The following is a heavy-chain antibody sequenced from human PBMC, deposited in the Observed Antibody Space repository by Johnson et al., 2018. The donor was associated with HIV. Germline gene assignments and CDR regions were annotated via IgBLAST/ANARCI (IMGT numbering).Heavy chain of an antibody. Sequence: VQLVESGGGLVQPGGSLRLSCEGSGFIFDEYDMSWVRQTPGKGLEWVSGISWNGAIPGSADSVKGRFTIPRDKAKNFLYLQMNSLRAEDTALCYCARDTYYYDTSGYLTRPRAFDVWGQGTMVTVSS. CDR3: ARDTYYYDTSGYLTRPRAFDV. CDR2: ISWNGAIP. V-gene: IGHV3-20*04. D-gene: IGHD3-22*01. CDR1: GFIFDEYD. J-gene: IGHJ3*01.